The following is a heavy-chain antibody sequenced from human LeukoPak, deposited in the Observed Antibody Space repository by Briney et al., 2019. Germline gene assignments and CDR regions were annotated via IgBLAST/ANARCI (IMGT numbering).Heavy chain of an antibody. CDR1: KFNFSMYS. CDR3: AKGLRPYFTSDAFDI. V-gene: IGHV3-23*01. D-gene: IGHD2-21*01. Sequence: PEGSLRLSCSASKFNFSMYSMSWVRQSPGKGLEWVSAISGRGGNTYYVDSVKGRFTISRDNSKSTLFFQLDNVRAEDTAFYYCAKGLRPYFTSDAFDIWGRGTLVTVNS. J-gene: IGHJ3*02. CDR2: ISGRGGNT.